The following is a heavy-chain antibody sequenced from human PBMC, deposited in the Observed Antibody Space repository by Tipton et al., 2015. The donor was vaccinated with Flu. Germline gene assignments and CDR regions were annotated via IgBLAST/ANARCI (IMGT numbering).Heavy chain of an antibody. J-gene: IGHJ5*01. Sequence: TLSLTCAVYGGSFSGYYWSWIRQTPGKGLEWIGEINHSGSTNYNPSLQSRVAISVDTSKNQFSLKLTSVTAADTAVYYCAVVPVVGSLFGSGKGWFESWGQGTLVTVSS. V-gene: IGHV4-34*01. CDR3: AVVPVVGSLFGSGKGWFES. CDR1: GGSFSGYY. D-gene: IGHD3-10*01. CDR2: INHSGST.